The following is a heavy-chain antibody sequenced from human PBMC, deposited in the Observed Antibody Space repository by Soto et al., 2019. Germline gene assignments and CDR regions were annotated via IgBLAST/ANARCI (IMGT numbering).Heavy chain of an antibody. CDR2: IDWTGDNT. V-gene: IGHV3-20*04. CDR1: GFSLDDYG. D-gene: IGHD2-15*01. J-gene: IGHJ6*03. Sequence: QLVESGGGVGRPGGSLRLSCEASGFSLDDYGMTWVRQAPGKGLEWVSSIDWTGDNTGYADSVKGRFIISRDNAKNSLFLQMNSLRAEDTAFYYCARMVGLFYYYYVDVWGKGTTVTVSS. CDR3: ARMVGLFYYYYVDV.